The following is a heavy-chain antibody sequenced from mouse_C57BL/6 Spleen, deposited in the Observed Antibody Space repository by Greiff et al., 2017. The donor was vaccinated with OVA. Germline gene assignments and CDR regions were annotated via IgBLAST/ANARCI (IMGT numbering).Heavy chain of an antibody. J-gene: IGHJ3*01. CDR2: IDPSDSET. D-gene: IGHD2-4*01. V-gene: IGHV1-52*01. CDR1: GYTFTSYW. Sequence: QVQLQQPGAELVRPGSSVKLSCKASGYTFTSYWMHWVKQRPIQGLEWIGNIDPSDSETHYNQKFKEKATLTVDKSSSTAYMQLSSLTSKDSAVYYCARSAFDYDAWFAYGGQGTLVTVSA. CDR3: ARSAFDYDAWFAY.